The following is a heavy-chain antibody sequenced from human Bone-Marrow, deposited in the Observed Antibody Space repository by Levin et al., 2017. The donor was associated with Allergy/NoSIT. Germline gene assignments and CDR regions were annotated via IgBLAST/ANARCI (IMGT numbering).Heavy chain of an antibody. J-gene: IGHJ4*02. D-gene: IGHD6-19*01. CDR2: INHSGST. CDR3: ARLIAVAGNFDY. Sequence: SCAVYGGSFSGYYWSWIRQPPGKGLEWIGEINHSGSTNYNPSLKSRVTISVDTSKNQFSLKLSSVTAADTAVYYCARLIAVAGNFDYWGQGTLVTVSS. V-gene: IGHV4-34*01. CDR1: GGSFSGYY.